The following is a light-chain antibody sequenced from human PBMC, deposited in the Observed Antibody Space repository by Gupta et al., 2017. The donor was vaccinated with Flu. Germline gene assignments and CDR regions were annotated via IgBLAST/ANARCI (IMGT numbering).Light chain of an antibody. CDR1: QSLVYNDGNSY. Sequence: SVTVGQTASISSRYSQSLVYNDGNSYVNWFQKRPGPSTLLLIYEFSNRDSVVPDICSGRCSGTYVLLNISRVDAEEVVFYYCLQGTTPRTFGQGTKLEIK. J-gene: IGKJ1*01. V-gene: IGKV2-30*01. CDR2: EFS. CDR3: LQGTTPRT.